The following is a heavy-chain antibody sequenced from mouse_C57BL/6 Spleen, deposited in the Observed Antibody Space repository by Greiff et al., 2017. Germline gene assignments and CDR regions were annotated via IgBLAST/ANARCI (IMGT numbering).Heavy chain of an antibody. J-gene: IGHJ2*01. CDR3: ASGEAYYCSSNSYFDY. Sequence: QVQLQQSGPELVKPGASVKLSCKASGYTFTSYDINWVKQRPGQGLEWIGWIYPRDGSTKYNEKFKGKATLTVDTSSSTAYMELHSLTSEDSAVYFVASGEAYYCSSNSYFDYWGQGTTLTVSS. CDR2: IYPRDGST. D-gene: IGHD2-5*01. CDR1: GYTFTSYD. V-gene: IGHV1-85*01.